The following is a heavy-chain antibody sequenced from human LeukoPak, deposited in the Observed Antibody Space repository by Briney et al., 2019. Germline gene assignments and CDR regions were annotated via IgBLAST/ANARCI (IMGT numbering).Heavy chain of an antibody. V-gene: IGHV4-59*08. CDR3: ARRSPVWSSYYFDY. D-gene: IGHD2-8*02. Sequence: SETLSLTCTVSGGSTSPYYWSWIRQPPGKGLEWIGYIYYSGSTDYNPSLKSRVTISVDTSKNQFSLKLSSVTAADTAVYYCARRSPVWSSYYFDYWGQGTLVTVSS. CDR1: GGSTSPYY. CDR2: IYYSGST. J-gene: IGHJ4*02.